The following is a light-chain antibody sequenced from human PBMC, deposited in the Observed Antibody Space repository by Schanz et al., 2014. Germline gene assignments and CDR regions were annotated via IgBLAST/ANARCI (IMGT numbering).Light chain of an antibody. Sequence: QSALTQPASVSGSPGESITISCTGTSSDVGNYNLVSWYQQDAGKAPKLIIYEGSKRPSGVSNRISGSKSGNTASLTISGVQADDEADYYCTSYAGSNGVLFGGGTKLTVL. CDR3: TSYAGSNGVL. V-gene: IGLV2-14*02. CDR1: SSDVGNYNL. J-gene: IGLJ2*01. CDR2: EGS.